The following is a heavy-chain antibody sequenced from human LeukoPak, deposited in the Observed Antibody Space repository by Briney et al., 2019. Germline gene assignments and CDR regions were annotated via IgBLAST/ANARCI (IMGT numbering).Heavy chain of an antibody. Sequence: GGSLRLSCAASGFTFSNYWMSWVRQAPGKGLEWVANIREDGSEKYYVDSVKGQFTISRDNAKNSLFLQMNSLRAEDTAVYYCATSIVGLTYDEHFQHWGQGTLVTVSS. CDR3: ATSIVGLTYDEHFQH. D-gene: IGHD1-26*01. CDR1: GFTFSNYW. J-gene: IGHJ1*01. CDR2: IREDGSEK. V-gene: IGHV3-7*03.